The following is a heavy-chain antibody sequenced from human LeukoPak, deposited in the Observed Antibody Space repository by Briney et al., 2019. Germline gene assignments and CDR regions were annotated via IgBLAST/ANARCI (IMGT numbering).Heavy chain of an antibody. CDR3: ARDGLGVIDY. CDR2: IYTSGST. CDR1: GGSIGSGSYY. D-gene: IGHD3/OR15-3a*01. V-gene: IGHV4-61*02. Sequence: SETLSLTCTVSGGSIGSGSYYWSWIRQPAGKGLEWIGRIYTSGSTNYNPSLKSRVTISVDTSKNQFSLKLSSVTAADTAVYYCARDGLGVIDYWGQGTLVTVSS. J-gene: IGHJ4*02.